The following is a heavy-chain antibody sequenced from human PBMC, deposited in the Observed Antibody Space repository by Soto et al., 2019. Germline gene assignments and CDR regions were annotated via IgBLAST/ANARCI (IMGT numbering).Heavy chain of an antibody. CDR1: GFTFSSYG. J-gene: IGHJ4*02. CDR2: IFSSGSTT. V-gene: IGHV3-48*02. CDR3: ARAAQGRGYSGYDIDF. Sequence: GGSLRLSCAASGFTFSSYGMNWVRQTPAKGLEWVSYIFSSGSTTYYADSVKGRLTISRDNAKNSLYLQMNSLRDEDTAVYYCARAAQGRGYSGYDIDFWGQGTLVTVSS. D-gene: IGHD5-12*01.